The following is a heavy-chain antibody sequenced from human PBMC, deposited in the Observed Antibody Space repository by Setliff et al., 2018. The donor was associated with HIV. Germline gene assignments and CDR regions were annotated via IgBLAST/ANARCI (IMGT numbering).Heavy chain of an antibody. V-gene: IGHV4-34*01. CDR1: GASFSGYY. J-gene: IGHJ4*02. D-gene: IGHD4-17*01. Sequence: PSETLSLTCAVYGASFSGYYWSWIRQPPGKGLEWIGEINLSRSTDYNPSPKSRVTISVDTSKRQFSLRMTSVTAADTAVYYCAIFFVTSVTTQDHWGQGTLVTVSS. CDR3: AIFFVTSVTTQDH. CDR2: INLSRST.